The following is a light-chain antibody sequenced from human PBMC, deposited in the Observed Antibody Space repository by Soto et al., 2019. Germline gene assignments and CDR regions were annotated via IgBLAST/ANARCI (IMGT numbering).Light chain of an antibody. CDR1: QSISSW. CDR2: DAS. V-gene: IGKV1-5*01. Sequence: DIQMTQSPSTLSASVGDRVTITCRASQSISSWLAWYQQKPGKAPKLLIYDASSLESGVPSRFSGSGSGTEITLTIRRPQPDEFATYYCQKYNSYPLTFGPGTKVDIK. CDR3: QKYNSYPLT. J-gene: IGKJ3*01.